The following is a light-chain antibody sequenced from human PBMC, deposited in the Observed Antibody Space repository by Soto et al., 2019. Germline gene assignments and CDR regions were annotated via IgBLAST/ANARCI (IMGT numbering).Light chain of an antibody. V-gene: IGKV1-27*01. Sequence: DLQMTQSPSSLSASVGDRVTITCRASQGISNHLAWYQQKPGKVPKLLIYAASTLQSGVPSRFSGSGSGTDFTLTISNLQPEDVATYYCQKYNSASFTFGPGTKVDIK. CDR1: QGISNH. CDR2: AAS. CDR3: QKYNSASFT. J-gene: IGKJ3*01.